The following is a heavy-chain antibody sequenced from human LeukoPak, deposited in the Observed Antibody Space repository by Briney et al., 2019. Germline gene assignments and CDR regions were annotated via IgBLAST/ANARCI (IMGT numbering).Heavy chain of an antibody. D-gene: IGHD1-1*01. CDR3: ARDPLSTNDFDI. Sequence: PETLSLTCAVSGGPFSGYFWSWIRQSSGKGLEWIGEIHNSGTTNYNPSLNSRVTISVDTSKNQFSLKLSSVTAADTAVYFCARDPLSTNDFDIWGQGTMVTVSS. V-gene: IGHV4-34*01. CDR2: IHNSGTT. J-gene: IGHJ3*02. CDR1: GGPFSGYF.